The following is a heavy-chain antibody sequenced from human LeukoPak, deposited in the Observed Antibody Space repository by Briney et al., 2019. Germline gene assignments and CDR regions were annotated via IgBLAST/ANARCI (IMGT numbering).Heavy chain of an antibody. CDR3: AKKSPDSSGNPAYD. Sequence: GGSLRLSCAASGFTFSSYSMNWVRQAPGKGLEWVSCISSSSSSIYCADSVRGRFTISRDNAKNTLYLQMNSLRAEDTAVYYCAKKSPDSSGNPAYDWGQGTLVTVSS. CDR2: ISSSSSSI. D-gene: IGHD4-23*01. J-gene: IGHJ4*02. CDR1: GFTFSSYS. V-gene: IGHV3-48*01.